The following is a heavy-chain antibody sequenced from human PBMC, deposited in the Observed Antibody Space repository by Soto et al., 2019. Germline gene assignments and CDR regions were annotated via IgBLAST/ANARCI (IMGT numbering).Heavy chain of an antibody. CDR2: IWYDGSNK. CDR1: GFTFSSYG. Sequence: QVQLVESGGGVVQPGRSLRLSCAASGFTFSSYGMHWVRQAPGKGLEWVAVIWYDGSNKYYADSVKGRFPISRDNSKNTLYLQMNSLRAEDTAVYYCARWPNWGGYNERYFDLWGRGTLVTVSS. V-gene: IGHV3-33*01. CDR3: ARWPNWGGYNERYFDL. D-gene: IGHD3-3*01. J-gene: IGHJ2*01.